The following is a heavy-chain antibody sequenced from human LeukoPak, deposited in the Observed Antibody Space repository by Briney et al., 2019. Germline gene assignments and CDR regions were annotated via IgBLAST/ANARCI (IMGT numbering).Heavy chain of an antibody. CDR3: ARRRVRGVITHIHDFDY. CDR1: GFTFSSYA. D-gene: IGHD3-10*01. J-gene: IGHJ4*02. V-gene: IGHV3-30-3*01. Sequence: PAGSLRLSCAASGFTFSSYAMHWVRQVPGKGLEWVAVISYDGSNKYYADSVKGRFTISRDNSKNTLYLQMNSLRAEDTAVYYCARRRVRGVITHIHDFDYWGQGTLVTVSS. CDR2: ISYDGSNK.